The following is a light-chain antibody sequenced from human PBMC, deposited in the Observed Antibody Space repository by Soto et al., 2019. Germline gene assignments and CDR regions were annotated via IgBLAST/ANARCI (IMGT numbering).Light chain of an antibody. V-gene: IGKV3-15*01. CDR3: QQYGSSGT. CDR1: QSISTF. J-gene: IGKJ1*01. CDR2: GAS. Sequence: ELVMTQSPATLSVAPGERATLSCRASQSISTFLAWYQQKPGQAPRLLIYGASTRATGIPARFSGSGSGTEFTLTISRLEPEDFAVYYCQQYGSSGTFGQGTKVDIK.